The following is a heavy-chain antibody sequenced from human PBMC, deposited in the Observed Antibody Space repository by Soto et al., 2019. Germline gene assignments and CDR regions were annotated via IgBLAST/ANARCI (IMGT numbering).Heavy chain of an antibody. Sequence: TLSLTCTVSGGSISSYYWNWIRQPPGKALEWLALIYWDDDKRYSPSLRSRLTITKDTSKNQVVLTMTNMDPVDTATYYCIQSRCGGDCLQSYASYYYYGMDVWGQGTTVTVSS. CDR2: IYWDDDK. V-gene: IGHV2-5*08. CDR3: IQSRCGGDCLQSYASYYYYGMDV. D-gene: IGHD2-21*02. J-gene: IGHJ6*02. CDR1: GGSISSYYW.